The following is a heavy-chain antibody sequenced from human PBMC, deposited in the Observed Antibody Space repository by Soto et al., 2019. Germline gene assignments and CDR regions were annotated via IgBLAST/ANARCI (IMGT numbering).Heavy chain of an antibody. CDR1: GGTFSSYA. D-gene: IGHD3-10*01. J-gene: IGHJ6*02. Sequence: SVKVSCKASGGTFSSYAISWVRQAAGQGLEWMGGIIPIFGTANYAQKFQGRVTITADESTSTAYMELSSLRSEDTAVYYSARDGEMPKTTNYYYSGMDVWVHGTTVTVSS. CDR2: IIPIFGTA. CDR3: ARDGEMPKTTNYYYSGMDV. V-gene: IGHV1-69*13.